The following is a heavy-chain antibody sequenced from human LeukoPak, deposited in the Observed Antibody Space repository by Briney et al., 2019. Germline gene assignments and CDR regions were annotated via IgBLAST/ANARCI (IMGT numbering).Heavy chain of an antibody. J-gene: IGHJ4*02. CDR1: GGSISSYY. V-gene: IGHV4-59*01. CDR2: IYYSGST. CDR3: ARAALGPLFDY. Sequence: SETLSLTCTVPGGSISSYYWSWIRQPPGKGLEWIGYIYYSGSTNYNPSLKSRVTISVDTSKNQFSLKLSSVTAADTAVYYCARAALGPLFDYWGQGTLVTVSS.